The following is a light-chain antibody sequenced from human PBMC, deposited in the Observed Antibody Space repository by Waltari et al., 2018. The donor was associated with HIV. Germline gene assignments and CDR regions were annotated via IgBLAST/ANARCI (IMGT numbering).Light chain of an antibody. J-gene: IGKJ2*01. Sequence: DIVMRQSPATLSVSLGKTATLSCRASQSVGLNLAWYQQRPGQTPRRLIYAASTRATGIPPRFSGSASGTNFALTISSLQSEDVGFYYCQQYHDWPWFTFGQGTKLEIK. CDR2: AAS. CDR1: QSVGLN. V-gene: IGKV3-15*01. CDR3: QQYHDWPWFT.